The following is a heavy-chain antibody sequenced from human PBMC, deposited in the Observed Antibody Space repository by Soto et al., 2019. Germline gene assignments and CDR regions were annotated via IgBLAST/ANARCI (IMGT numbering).Heavy chain of an antibody. J-gene: IGHJ6*02. D-gene: IGHD5-12*01. CDR1: GYTFTSYG. Sequence: QVQLVQSGAEVKKPGASVKVSCKASGYTFTSYGISWVRQAPGQGLEWMGWIGAYNGNTNYAQKLQGRVTMTTDTSTSTAYMELRSLRSDDTAVYYCARERIVATTRLSYYYYGMDVWGQGTTVTVSS. CDR2: IGAYNGNT. CDR3: ARERIVATTRLSYYYYGMDV. V-gene: IGHV1-18*01.